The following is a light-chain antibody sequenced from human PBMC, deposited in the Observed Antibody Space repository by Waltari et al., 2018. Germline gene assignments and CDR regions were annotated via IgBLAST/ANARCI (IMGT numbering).Light chain of an antibody. Sequence: QAVVTQEPSLTVSPGGTVTLTCGSSTGAVTTGHYPYWFQQKPGDSPPPLILDSTNAHATTPGRFSGSLLGGKSALTLSGALPEDEAAYYCMLSYGAVRVFGGGTKLTVL. CDR3: MLSYGAVRV. V-gene: IGLV7-46*01. J-gene: IGLJ2*01. CDR1: TGAVTTGHY. CDR2: DST.